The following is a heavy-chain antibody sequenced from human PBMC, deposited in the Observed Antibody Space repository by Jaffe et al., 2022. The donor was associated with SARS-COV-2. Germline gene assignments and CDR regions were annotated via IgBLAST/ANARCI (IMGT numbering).Heavy chain of an antibody. CDR1: GYTFSTYW. Sequence: EVQLVQSGAEAKKPGESLKISCKGSGYTFSTYWIAWVRQMPGKGLEWMGIIYPGDSETRYSPSFQGQVTISADKSISTAYLQWNSLKASDTAMYYCAKKRVSGSSSSGNWFDPWGQGTLVTVSS. CDR3: AKKRVSGSSSSGNWFDP. J-gene: IGHJ5*02. D-gene: IGHD6-6*01. V-gene: IGHV5-51*01. CDR2: IYPGDSET.